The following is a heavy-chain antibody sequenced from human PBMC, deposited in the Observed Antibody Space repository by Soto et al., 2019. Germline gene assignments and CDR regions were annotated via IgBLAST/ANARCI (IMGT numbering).Heavy chain of an antibody. CDR3: ARGARSMPRYYYGSGSYYFNWFDP. Sequence: PSETLSLTCAVYGGSFSGYYWSWIRQPPGKGLEWIGEINHSGSTNYNPSLKSRVTISVDTSKNQFSLKLSSVTAADMAVYYCARGARSMPRYYYGSGSYYFNWFDPWGQGTLVTVSS. D-gene: IGHD3-10*01. J-gene: IGHJ5*02. CDR2: INHSGST. CDR1: GGSFSGYY. V-gene: IGHV4-34*01.